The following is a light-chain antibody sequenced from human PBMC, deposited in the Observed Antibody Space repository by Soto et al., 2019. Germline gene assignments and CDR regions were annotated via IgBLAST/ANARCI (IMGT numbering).Light chain of an antibody. CDR3: QQYGSSPVT. Sequence: EIVLTQSPGTLSLSPGERATLSCRASQIVSSSYLAWYQQKPAQAPRLLIYGASSRATGIPDMFSSSGSGTDFTITISILEPEDFAVYYCQQYGSSPVTFGPVTKVDIK. V-gene: IGKV3-20*01. CDR2: GAS. CDR1: QIVSSSY. J-gene: IGKJ3*01.